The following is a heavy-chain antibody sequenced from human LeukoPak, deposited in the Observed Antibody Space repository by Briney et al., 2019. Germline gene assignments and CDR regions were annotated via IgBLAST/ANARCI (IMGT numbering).Heavy chain of an antibody. V-gene: IGHV3-15*01. Sequence: GGSLRLSCAASGFTLNNAWMSWVRQAPGKGLEWVGRIKSKTDGGTTDYAAPVKGRFTISRDDSKNILHLQMNSLQTEDTAMYYCTTGSYWGGYWGQGTLVTVSS. CDR3: TTGSYWGGY. D-gene: IGHD1-26*01. CDR2: IKSKTDGGTT. J-gene: IGHJ4*02. CDR1: GFTLNNAW.